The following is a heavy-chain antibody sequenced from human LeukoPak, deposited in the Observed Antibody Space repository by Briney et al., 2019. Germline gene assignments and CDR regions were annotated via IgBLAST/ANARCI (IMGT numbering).Heavy chain of an antibody. D-gene: IGHD5-18*01. J-gene: IGHJ6*02. Sequence: ASVKVSCKASGGTFSSYAISWVRQAPGQGLEWMGGIIPIFGTANYAQKFQGRVTITAGESTSTAYMELSSLRSEDTAVYYCARDYGYEPYYYYYGMDVWGQGTTVTVSS. CDR2: IIPIFGTA. CDR3: ARDYGYEPYYYYYGMDV. CDR1: GGTFSSYA. V-gene: IGHV1-69*13.